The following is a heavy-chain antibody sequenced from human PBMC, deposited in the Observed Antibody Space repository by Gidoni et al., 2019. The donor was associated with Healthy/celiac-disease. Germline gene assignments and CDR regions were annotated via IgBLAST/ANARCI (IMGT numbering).Heavy chain of an antibody. CDR2: ISGSGGST. Sequence: EVQLVESGGGLVQPGGSLRLSCSASGFTFSRYAMSWVRQAPGKGLEWVSAISGSGGSTYYADSVKGRFTISRDNSKNTLYLQMNSLRAEDTAVYYCAKGRESVDTAMGYWGQGTLVTVSS. CDR3: AKGRESVDTAMGY. V-gene: IGHV3-23*04. D-gene: IGHD5-18*01. J-gene: IGHJ4*02. CDR1: GFTFSRYA.